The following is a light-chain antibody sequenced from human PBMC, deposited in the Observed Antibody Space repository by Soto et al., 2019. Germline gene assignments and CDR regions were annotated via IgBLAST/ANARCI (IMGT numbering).Light chain of an antibody. J-gene: IGKJ4*01. CDR3: QQYASSPLT. CDR1: QSVGRNY. CDR2: GAS. Sequence: IVWTQSPGTLSLSPGERATLSCRASQSVGRNYLAWYQQKPGQAPRLLIYGASSRATGIPDRFSGSGSGTDFTLTISRLEPEDFAVYYCQQYASSPLTFGGGTRVEIK. V-gene: IGKV3-20*01.